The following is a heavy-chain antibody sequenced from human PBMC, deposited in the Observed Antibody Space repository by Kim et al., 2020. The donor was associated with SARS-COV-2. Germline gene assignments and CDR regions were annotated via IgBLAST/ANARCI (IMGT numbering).Heavy chain of an antibody. CDR2: IWYDGSNE. J-gene: IGHJ6*02. CDR1: GFTFNTYG. Sequence: GGSLRLSCVASGFTFNTYGMHWVRQAPGKGLEWVAVIWYDGSNEYYADSVKGRFTISRDNSENTLYLQMNSLRVEDTAVYYCARDAGAAAGERHYLYYGMDVWGQGTTVAVSS. CDR3: ARDAGAAAGERHYLYYGMDV. V-gene: IGHV3-33*01. D-gene: IGHD6-13*01.